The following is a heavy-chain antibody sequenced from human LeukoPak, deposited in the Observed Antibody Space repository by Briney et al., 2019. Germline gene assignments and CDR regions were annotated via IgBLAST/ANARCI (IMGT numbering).Heavy chain of an antibody. V-gene: IGHV4-59*11. CDR1: GGSMNSHY. J-gene: IGHJ3*02. Sequence: SETLSLTCTVSGGSMNSHYWSWIRQPPGMGLEWIGYVYYTGRTRYNPSLQSRVTIAVDTSKNHFSLKLTSVTAADTAAYYCTRLLDNDSSGHPDTFDMWGQGTVVNVSS. D-gene: IGHD3-22*01. CDR2: VYYTGRT. CDR3: TRLLDNDSSGHPDTFDM.